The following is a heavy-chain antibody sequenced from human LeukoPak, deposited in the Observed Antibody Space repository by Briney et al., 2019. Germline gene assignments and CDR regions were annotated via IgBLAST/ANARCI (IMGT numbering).Heavy chain of an antibody. D-gene: IGHD6-6*01. Sequence: GRSLRLSCAASGFIFTDYPLHWVRQAPGKGLEWVALISSDGTNKYYADSVKGRFTISRDSSKTTLYLQMNSLGVEDTAIYYCARVPGWQLARFHFDSWGQGTLVTVSS. CDR1: GFIFTDYP. CDR2: ISSDGTNK. V-gene: IGHV3-30-3*01. J-gene: IGHJ4*02. CDR3: ARVPGWQLARFHFDS.